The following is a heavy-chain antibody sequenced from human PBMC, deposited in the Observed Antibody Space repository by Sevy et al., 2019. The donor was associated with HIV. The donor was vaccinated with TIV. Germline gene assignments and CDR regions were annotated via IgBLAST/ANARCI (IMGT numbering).Heavy chain of an antibody. V-gene: IGHV4-61*02. J-gene: IGHJ4*02. CDR1: GGSFGSSSYN. CDR3: AGRIAVAAFDY. Sequence: SGTLSLTCTVSGGSFGSSSYNWNWIRQPAGKGLEWIGRIYTSGTTNYNPSLKSRVTMSVDTSKNQFSLKVSSVTAADTAVYYCAGRIAVAAFDYWGQGNLVTVSS. CDR2: IYTSGTT. D-gene: IGHD6-19*01.